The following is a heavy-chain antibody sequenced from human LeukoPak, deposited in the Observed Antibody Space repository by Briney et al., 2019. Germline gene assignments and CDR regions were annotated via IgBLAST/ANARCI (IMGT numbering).Heavy chain of an antibody. Sequence: PGGSLRLSCSASGFTFSSYAMDWVRQAPGKGLEYVSTISSNGGSTYYADSVKGRFTISRDDSKNTLYLRMSSLGAEDTAVYYCVKEGDHGYYFDYWGQGTLVTVSS. CDR3: VKEGDHGYYFDY. CDR2: ISSNGGST. CDR1: GFTFSSYA. V-gene: IGHV3-64D*06. D-gene: IGHD3-10*01. J-gene: IGHJ4*02.